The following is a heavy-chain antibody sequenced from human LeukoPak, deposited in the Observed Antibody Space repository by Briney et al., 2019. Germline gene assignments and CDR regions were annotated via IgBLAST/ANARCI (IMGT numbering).Heavy chain of an antibody. CDR1: GGSISSSSYN. J-gene: IGHJ5*02. CDR3: ARPPGIAAAWFDP. D-gene: IGHD6-13*01. CDR2: IDYSGTT. V-gene: IGHV4-39*01. Sequence: PSETLSLTCTVSGGSISSSSYNWGWIRQPPGKGLEWIGNIDYSGTTYYNPSLKSRVTTSLDTSKDLFSLKLISVTAADTAVYYCARPPGIAAAWFDPWGQGTLVTVSS.